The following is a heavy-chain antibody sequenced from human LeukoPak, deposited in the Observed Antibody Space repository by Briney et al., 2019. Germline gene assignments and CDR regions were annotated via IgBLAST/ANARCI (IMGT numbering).Heavy chain of an antibody. D-gene: IGHD6-19*01. V-gene: IGHV1-2*02. CDR2: INPNSGGT. CDR3: ARGRGRVAGTVKINDAFDI. CDR1: GYTFTGYY. J-gene: IGHJ3*02. Sequence: VSVKVSCKASGYTFTGYYMHWVRQAPGQGLEWMGWINPNSGGTNYAQKFQGRVTMTRDTSISTAYMELSRLRSDDTAVYYCARGRGRVAGTVKINDAFDIWGQGTMVTVSS.